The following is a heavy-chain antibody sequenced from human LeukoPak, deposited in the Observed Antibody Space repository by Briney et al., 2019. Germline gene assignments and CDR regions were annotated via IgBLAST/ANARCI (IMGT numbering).Heavy chain of an antibody. Sequence: GGSLRLSCAASGFTFSSYAMSWVRQAPGKGLEWVAVIWYDGSNKHYADSVKGRFTISRDNSKNTLYLQMNSLRAEDTAVYYCARDQSQWLWDYWGQGTLVTVSS. CDR2: IWYDGSNK. CDR3: ARDQSQWLWDY. V-gene: IGHV3-33*08. CDR1: GFTFSSYA. J-gene: IGHJ4*02. D-gene: IGHD6-19*01.